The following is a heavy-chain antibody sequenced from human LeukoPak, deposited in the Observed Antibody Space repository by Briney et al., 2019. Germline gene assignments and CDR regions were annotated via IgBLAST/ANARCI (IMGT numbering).Heavy chain of an antibody. V-gene: IGHV1-24*01. CDR1: GYTLTGLS. D-gene: IGHD3-10*01. CDR2: FDPEDGET. Sequence: ATVKVSCKVSGYTLTGLSMHWVRQAPGKGLEWMGGFDPEDGETIYAQKFQGRVTMTEDTSTDTAYMELSSLRSEDTAVYYCATRVYYYGSGSYHFDYWGQGTLVTVSS. CDR3: ATRVYYYGSGSYHFDY. J-gene: IGHJ4*02.